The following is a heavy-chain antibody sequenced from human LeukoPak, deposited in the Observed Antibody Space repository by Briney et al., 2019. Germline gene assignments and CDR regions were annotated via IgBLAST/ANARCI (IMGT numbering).Heavy chain of an antibody. Sequence: SGPTLVNPTQTLTLTCTFSGFSLRTRGVGVGWIRQPPGKALEWLALIYWNDDNRYSPSLKSRLTITKDTSKNQVVLTMTNMDPVDTARYYCAHGSGWLYDYWGQGTLVTVSS. CDR1: GFSLRTRGVG. V-gene: IGHV2-5*01. CDR3: AHGSGWLYDY. J-gene: IGHJ4*02. D-gene: IGHD6-19*01. CDR2: IYWNDDN.